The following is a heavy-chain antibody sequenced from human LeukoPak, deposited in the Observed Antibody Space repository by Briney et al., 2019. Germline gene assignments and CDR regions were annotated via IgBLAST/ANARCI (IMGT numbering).Heavy chain of an antibody. CDR2: ISYDGSNK. V-gene: IGHV3-30*18. Sequence: GGSLRLSCAASGFTFSTYAMHWVRQAPGKGLEWVAVISYDGSNKYYADPVKGRFTISRDNSKNTLYLQMNTLRAEDTAVYYCAKDVSWNWFDPWGQGTLVTVSS. CDR3: AKDVSWNWFDP. J-gene: IGHJ5*02. CDR1: GFTFSTYA.